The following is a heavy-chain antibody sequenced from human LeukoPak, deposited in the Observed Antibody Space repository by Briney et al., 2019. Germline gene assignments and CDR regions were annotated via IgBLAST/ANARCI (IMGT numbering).Heavy chain of an antibody. CDR3: ARAPAFAYCGGDCYSDPFDY. CDR2: INPNSGGT. J-gene: IGHJ4*02. CDR1: GYTFTGCY. V-gene: IGHV1-2*02. D-gene: IGHD2-21*02. Sequence: GASVKVSCKASGYTFTGCYMHWVRQAPGQGLEWMGWINPNSGGTNYAQKFQGRVTMTRDTSISTAYMELSRLRSDDTAVYYCARAPAFAYCGGDCYSDPFDYWGQGTLVTVSS.